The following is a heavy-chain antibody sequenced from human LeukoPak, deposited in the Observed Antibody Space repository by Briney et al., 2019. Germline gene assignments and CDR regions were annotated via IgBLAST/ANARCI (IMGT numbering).Heavy chain of an antibody. D-gene: IGHD5-12*01. J-gene: IGHJ6*02. CDR2: IYYSGST. Sequence: PSETLSLTCTVSGGSISSYYWSWIRQPPGKGLEWIGYIYYSGSTNYNPSLKSRVTISVDTSKNQFSLKLSSVIAADTAVYYCARVATIISYYYGMDVWGQGTTVTVSS. V-gene: IGHV4-59*01. CDR3: ARVATIISYYYGMDV. CDR1: GGSISSYY.